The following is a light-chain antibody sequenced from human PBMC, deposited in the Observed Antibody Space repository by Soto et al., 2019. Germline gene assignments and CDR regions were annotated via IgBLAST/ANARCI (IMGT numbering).Light chain of an antibody. CDR2: EGS. CDR3: CSYAGSIPYV. CDR1: SSDVGSYNL. J-gene: IGLJ1*01. V-gene: IGLV2-23*01. Sequence: QSVLTQPASVSGSPGQSITISCTGTSSDVGSYNLVSWYQQHPGKAPKLMIYEGSKRPSGVSNRFSGSKSGNTASLTISGLQAEDEADYCCCSYAGSIPYVFGPGTKLTVL.